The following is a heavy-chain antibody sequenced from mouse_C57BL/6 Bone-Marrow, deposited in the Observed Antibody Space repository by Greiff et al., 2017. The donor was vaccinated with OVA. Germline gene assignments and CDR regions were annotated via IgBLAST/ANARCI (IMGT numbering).Heavy chain of an antibody. Sequence: DVMLVESGGGLVQPKGSLKLSCAASGFSFNTYAMNWVRQAPGKGLEWVARIRSKSNNYATYYADSVKDRFTISRDDSESMLYLQMNNLKTEDTAMYYCVSLYYGRDVWGTGTTVTVSS. CDR3: VSLYYGRDV. J-gene: IGHJ1*03. D-gene: IGHD1-1*01. CDR2: IRSKSNNYAT. V-gene: IGHV10-1*01. CDR1: GFSFNTYA.